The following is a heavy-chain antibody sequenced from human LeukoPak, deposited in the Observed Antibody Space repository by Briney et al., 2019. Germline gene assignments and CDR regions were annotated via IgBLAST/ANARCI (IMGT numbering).Heavy chain of an antibody. J-gene: IGHJ6*02. Sequence: TGGSLRLSCAASGFTFSSYGMHWVRQAPGKGLEWVADIVYDGSSKYYADSVKGRFTISRDNSKNTLYLEMNSQRGEDTAVYYCAKEDGGDYGMDVWGQGATVIVSS. CDR1: GFTFSSYG. D-gene: IGHD3-10*01. CDR2: IVYDGSSK. V-gene: IGHV3-30*18. CDR3: AKEDGGDYGMDV.